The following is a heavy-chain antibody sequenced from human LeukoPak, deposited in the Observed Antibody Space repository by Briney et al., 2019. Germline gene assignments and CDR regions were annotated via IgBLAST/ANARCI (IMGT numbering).Heavy chain of an antibody. CDR3: ARATDFWSGYYKPYFDY. J-gene: IGHJ4*02. CDR1: GYTFTGYY. Sequence: GASVKVSCKASGYTFTGYYMHWVRQAHGQGLEWMGWINPNSGGTNYAQKFQGRVTMTRDTSISTAYMELSRLRSDDTAVYYCARATDFWSGYYKPYFDYWGQGTLVTVSS. V-gene: IGHV1-2*02. CDR2: INPNSGGT. D-gene: IGHD3-3*01.